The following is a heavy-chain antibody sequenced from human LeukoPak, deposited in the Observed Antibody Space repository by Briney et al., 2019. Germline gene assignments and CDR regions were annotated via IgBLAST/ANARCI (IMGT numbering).Heavy chain of an antibody. CDR1: GFIFSTSG. J-gene: IGHJ6*03. D-gene: IGHD3-10*01. V-gene: IGHV3-30*02. CDR3: AKLGKTENHYGSGRFSYYYYMDV. Sequence: GGSLRLSCVASGFIFSTSGMHWVRQSPGKGLEWVAFIRSDGINKYHADSVKGRFTISRDNSKNTLYLQMNSLRAEDTAVYYCAKLGKTENHYGSGRFSYYYYMDVWGKGTTVTISS. CDR2: IRSDGINK.